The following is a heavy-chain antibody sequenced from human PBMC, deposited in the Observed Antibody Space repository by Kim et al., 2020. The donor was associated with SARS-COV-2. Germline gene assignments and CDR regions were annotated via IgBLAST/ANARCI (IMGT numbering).Heavy chain of an antibody. J-gene: IGHJ5*02. V-gene: IGHV7-4-1*01. CDR3: VRDDYDGSPITNWFDP. CDR2: INTNTGDP. D-gene: IGHD3-10*01. Sequence: ASVKVSCKASGYTFTKYAINWARQAPGQGLEWMGWINTNTGDPTYAQGFTGRFVFSSGTSVSTAYLQIDSLKAEDTAMYYCVRDDYDGSPITNWFDPWGQ. CDR1: GYTFTKYA.